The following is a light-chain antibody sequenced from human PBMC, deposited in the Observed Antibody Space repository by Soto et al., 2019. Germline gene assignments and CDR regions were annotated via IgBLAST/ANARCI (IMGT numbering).Light chain of an antibody. J-gene: IGLJ3*02. Sequence: QPVLTQSPSASASLGASVKLTCTLTSGHSSYIIVWHQQQPEKGPRDLMKVNSDGSHIKGDGIPDRFSGSSSGAERYLTISRLQSEDEADYYCQTWLSSGIRVFGGGTKLTVL. CDR2: VNSDGSH. CDR3: QTWLSSGIRV. V-gene: IGLV4-69*01. CDR1: SGHSSYI.